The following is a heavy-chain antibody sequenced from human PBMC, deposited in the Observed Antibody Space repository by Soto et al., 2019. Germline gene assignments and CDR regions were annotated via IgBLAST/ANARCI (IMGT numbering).Heavy chain of an antibody. V-gene: IGHV6-1*01. CDR2: TYYRSKWYY. CDR1: GDSVSSNSAG. J-gene: IGHJ4*01. Sequence: SPTLLLTCAITGDSVSSNSAGWSWVRQSPSRGLEWLGRTYYRSKWYYEYAVSVRGRITINPDTSKNQYSLQLNSVTPEDTAVYFCARGEQYSGRIFDYWGQGTLVTVSS. CDR3: ARGEQYSGRIFDY. D-gene: IGHD1-26*01.